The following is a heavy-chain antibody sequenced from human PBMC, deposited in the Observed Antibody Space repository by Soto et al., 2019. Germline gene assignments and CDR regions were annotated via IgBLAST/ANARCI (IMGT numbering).Heavy chain of an antibody. J-gene: IGHJ6*02. Sequence: QLQLQESGPGLVKPSETLSLTCTVSGGSIRSSSSYWDWIRQPPGKGLEWIGSIYYSGSTYYNQSLKSRVIISMDKSKNQFSLNVSSVTAADAAVYYCARRRGVVQDGMDVWGPGTTVIVSS. V-gene: IGHV4-39*01. D-gene: IGHD3-3*01. CDR2: IYYSGST. CDR3: ARRRGVVQDGMDV. CDR1: GGSIRSSSSY.